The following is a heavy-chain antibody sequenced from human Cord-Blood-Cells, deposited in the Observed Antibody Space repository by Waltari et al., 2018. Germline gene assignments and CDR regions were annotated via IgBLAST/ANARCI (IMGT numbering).Heavy chain of an antibody. Sequence: QVQLQESGPGLVKPSGTLSLTCAVSGGSISSSNWWRWVRQPPGKGLEWIGEIYHSGSTNYNPSLKSRVTISVDKSKNQFSLKLSSVTAADTAVYYCARGDYYDSSGYYYRAEYFQHWGQGTLVTVSS. CDR3: ARGDYYDSSGYYYRAEYFQH. V-gene: IGHV4-4*02. CDR2: IYHSGST. CDR1: GGSISSSNW. J-gene: IGHJ1*01. D-gene: IGHD3-22*01.